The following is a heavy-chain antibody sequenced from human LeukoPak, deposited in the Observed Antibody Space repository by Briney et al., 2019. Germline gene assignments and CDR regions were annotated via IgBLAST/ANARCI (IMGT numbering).Heavy chain of an antibody. CDR2: IKQDGSEK. D-gene: IGHD1-1*01. V-gene: IGHV3-7*01. J-gene: IGHJ6*03. Sequence: GGSLRLSCVASGFTFTTYWMSWVRQAPGKGLEWVANIKQDGSEKHSVDSMRGRFTISRDNAKNSVYLQMNSLRAEDTAVYYCAKVSGTGIGYYYYMDVWGKGTTVTVSS. CDR1: GFTFTTYW. CDR3: AKVSGTGIGYYYYMDV.